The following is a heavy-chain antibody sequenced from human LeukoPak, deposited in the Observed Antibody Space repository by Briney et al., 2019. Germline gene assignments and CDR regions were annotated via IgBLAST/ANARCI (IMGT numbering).Heavy chain of an antibody. J-gene: IGHJ4*02. V-gene: IGHV3-74*01. CDR3: ARGRYGAHMG. D-gene: IGHD1-26*01. Sequence: PGGSLRLSCAASGFIFSSLWMHWVRHAPAKGLVWVSGINSDGTTTFYADSVKGRFTISRDNAKNTVSLQMSSLRAKDTALYYCARGRYGAHMGWGQGTLVTVSS. CDR2: INSDGTTT. CDR1: GFIFSSLW.